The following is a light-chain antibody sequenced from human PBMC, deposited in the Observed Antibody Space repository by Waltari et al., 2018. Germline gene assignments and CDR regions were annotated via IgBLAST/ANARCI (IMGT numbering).Light chain of an antibody. V-gene: IGKV1-5*03. Sequence: DIQMTQSPSTLSASVGDRVTITCRAGQSISRWLAWYQQKPGKGPNLLIYKASILQSGGTSRFSGSGSGTEFTLTISSLQPDDFATYYCQQYAYSPTFGQGTKLEI. J-gene: IGKJ2*01. CDR3: QQYAYSPT. CDR1: QSISRW. CDR2: KAS.